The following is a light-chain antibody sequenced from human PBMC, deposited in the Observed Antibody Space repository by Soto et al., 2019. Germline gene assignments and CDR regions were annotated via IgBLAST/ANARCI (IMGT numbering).Light chain of an antibody. V-gene: IGKV3-15*01. Sequence: EIVMTQSPATLSVSPGERATLSCRASQSLSRNLAWYQQKPGQAPRLLIYDASTRATGLPARFSGSGSGTAFTLTSDSLQSEDFAVYYCQQDEDWAYTFGHGTKLEIK. CDR2: DAS. CDR3: QQDEDWAYT. CDR1: QSLSRN. J-gene: IGKJ2*01.